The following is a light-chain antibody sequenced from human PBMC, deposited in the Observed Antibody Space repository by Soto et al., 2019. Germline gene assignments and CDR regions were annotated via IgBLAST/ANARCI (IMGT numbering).Light chain of an antibody. CDR3: QQSFVPPRT. CDR2: AAS. V-gene: IGKV1-39*01. Sequence: DIQMTQSASSLSASVGDRVTITCRASQSVSSYLNWYQQKPGKAPKVLIYAASALQSGVPARFSGSGYGTDFTLTIDSLQPEDFATYYCQQSFVPPRTFGQGTKVDIK. J-gene: IGKJ1*01. CDR1: QSVSSY.